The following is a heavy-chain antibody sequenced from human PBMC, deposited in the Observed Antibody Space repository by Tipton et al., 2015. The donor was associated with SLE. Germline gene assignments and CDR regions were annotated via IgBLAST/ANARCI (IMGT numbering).Heavy chain of an antibody. D-gene: IGHD3-10*01. CDR3: ARDVGSTGVIPDWYFDL. V-gene: IGHV4-61*02. Sequence: TLSLTCTVSGGSISSGSYYWSWIRQSAGEGLEWIGRIYTRGSTNYNLSLKSRVAISLDTSKNQISLRLKSVTAADPAAYYCARDVGSTGVIPDWYFDLWGRGTLVTVSS. CDR2: IYTRGST. J-gene: IGHJ2*01. CDR1: GGSISSGSYY.